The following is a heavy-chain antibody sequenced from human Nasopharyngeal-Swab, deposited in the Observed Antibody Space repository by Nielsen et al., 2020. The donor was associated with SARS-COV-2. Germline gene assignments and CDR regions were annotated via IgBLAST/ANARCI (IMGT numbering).Heavy chain of an antibody. J-gene: IGHJ4*02. D-gene: IGHD1-1*01. CDR3: VRDEDVVGTTFWY. V-gene: IGHV3-21*04. CDR2: ISTTSNYI. Sequence: GESLKISCAASGFTFSSYGMHWVRQAPGKGLEWVSSISTTSNYISYGDSVKGRFTISRDNAKNSLYLQMNSLRAEDTAVYYCVRDEDVVGTTFWYWGQGTLVTVSS. CDR1: GFTFSSYG.